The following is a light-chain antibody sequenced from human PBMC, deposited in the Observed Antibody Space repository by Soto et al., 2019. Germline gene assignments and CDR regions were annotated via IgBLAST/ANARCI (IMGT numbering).Light chain of an antibody. CDR1: QSVSNNY. V-gene: IGKV3-20*01. Sequence: EIVVTQSPATLSVSPGERATLSCRASQSVSNNYLAWYQQKPGQAPRLLIYGASSRATGIPDRFSGSGSGTDFTLTISRLEPEDSAVYFCQHYSSQTFGQGTKVE. J-gene: IGKJ1*01. CDR2: GAS. CDR3: QHYSSQT.